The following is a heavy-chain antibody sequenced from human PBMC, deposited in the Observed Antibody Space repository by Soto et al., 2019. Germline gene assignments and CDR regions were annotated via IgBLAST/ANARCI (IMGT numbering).Heavy chain of an antibody. Sequence: SETLSLTCTVSGCSISSYYWSWIRQSPGKGLEWIGYSSNSATTIYNPSLKSRVTISVDSSKNQFSMRLSSVTAADTAVYYCARVLPYYDSEFDPWGQGTLVTVSS. D-gene: IGHD3-22*01. V-gene: IGHV4-59*12. J-gene: IGHJ5*02. CDR1: GCSISSYY. CDR3: ARVLPYYDSEFDP. CDR2: SSNSATT.